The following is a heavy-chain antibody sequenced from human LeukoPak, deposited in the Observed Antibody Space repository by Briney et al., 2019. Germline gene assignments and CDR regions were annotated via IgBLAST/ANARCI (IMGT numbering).Heavy chain of an antibody. CDR2: INWNGGST. V-gene: IGHV3-20*04. CDR1: GFTFDDYG. CDR3: ARDGEGYCSSTSCYNY. Sequence: GGSLRLSCAASGFTFDDYGMSWVRQAPGKGLEWVSGINWNGGSTGYADSVKGRFTISRDNAKNSLYLQMNSLRAEDTAVYYCARDGEGYCSSTSCYNYWGQGTLVTVSS. D-gene: IGHD2-2*02. J-gene: IGHJ4*02.